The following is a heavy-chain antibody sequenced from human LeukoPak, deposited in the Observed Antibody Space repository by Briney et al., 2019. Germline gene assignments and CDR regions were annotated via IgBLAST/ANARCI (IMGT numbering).Heavy chain of an antibody. CDR3: ARDPDSSSFDY. J-gene: IGHJ4*02. CDR1: GFNFRTSW. CDR2: IKYDGTVK. D-gene: IGHD6-13*01. Sequence: GGSLRLSCTASGFNFRTSWMSWVRQSPGKGLEFLANIKYDGTVKNYVDSVKGRFTISRDNPKNSLYLQMDSLRAEDTAVYYCARDPDSSSFDYWDQGALVTVSS. V-gene: IGHV3-7*01.